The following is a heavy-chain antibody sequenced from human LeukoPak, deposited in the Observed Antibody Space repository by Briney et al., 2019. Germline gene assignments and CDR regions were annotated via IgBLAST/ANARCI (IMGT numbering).Heavy chain of an antibody. Sequence: ASVKVSCKASGYTFTGYYMHWVRQAPGQGLEWMGWINPNSGSTSYAQKFQGRVTMTRDTSTSTVYMELSSLRSEDTAVYYCARTREPPREYYFDYWGQGTLVTVSS. CDR3: ARTREPPREYYFDY. CDR1: GYTFTGYY. CDR2: INPNSGST. V-gene: IGHV1-46*01. D-gene: IGHD1-26*01. J-gene: IGHJ4*02.